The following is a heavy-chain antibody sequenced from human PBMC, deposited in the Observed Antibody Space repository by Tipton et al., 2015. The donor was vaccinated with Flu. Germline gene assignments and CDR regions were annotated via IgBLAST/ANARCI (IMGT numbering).Heavy chain of an antibody. Sequence: QLVQSEAEVKKPGASVKVSCKASGYTFTGYYMHWVRQAPGQGLEWMGRINPNSGGTNYAQKFQGRVTMPRDTSISTAYMELSRLRSDDTAVYYCASSSVAAYCSSTSCYPPDYYGMDVWGQGTTVTVSS. V-gene: IGHV1-2*06. D-gene: IGHD2-2*01. J-gene: IGHJ6*02. CDR3: ASSSVAAYCSSTSCYPPDYYGMDV. CDR1: GYTFTGYY. CDR2: INPNSGGT.